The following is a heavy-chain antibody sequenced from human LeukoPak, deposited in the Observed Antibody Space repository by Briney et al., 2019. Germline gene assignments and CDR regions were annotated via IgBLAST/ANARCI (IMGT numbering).Heavy chain of an antibody. J-gene: IGHJ5*02. V-gene: IGHV4-39*07. CDR3: AREEEYCSSTSCSRWFDP. CDR1: GGSISSSSYY. D-gene: IGHD2-2*01. CDR2: IYHSGST. Sequence: PSETLSLTCTVSGGSISSSSYYWGWIRQPPGKGLEWIGYIYHSGSTYYNPSLKSRVTISVDRSKNQFSLKLSSVTAADTAVYYCAREEEYCSSTSCSRWFDPWGQGTLVTVSS.